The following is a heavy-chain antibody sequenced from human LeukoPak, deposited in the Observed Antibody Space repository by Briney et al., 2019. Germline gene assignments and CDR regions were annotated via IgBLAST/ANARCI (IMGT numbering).Heavy chain of an antibody. V-gene: IGHV3-48*03. Sequence: PGGSLRLSCAASGFTFSSYEMNWVRQAPGKGREWGSYISSSGSTIYYADSVKGRFTISRDNAKNSLYLQMNSLRAEATAVYYCASAPGLYCSSTSCYPYWGQGTLVTVSS. J-gene: IGHJ4*02. CDR1: GFTFSSYE. CDR3: ASAPGLYCSSTSCYPY. CDR2: ISSSGSTI. D-gene: IGHD2-2*01.